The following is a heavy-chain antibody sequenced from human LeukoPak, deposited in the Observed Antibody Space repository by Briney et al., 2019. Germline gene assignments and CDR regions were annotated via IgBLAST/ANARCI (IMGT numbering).Heavy chain of an antibody. CDR2: ICAYNDNT. CDR3: SSVGLGVSSYYMDV. CDR1: RYTLTSYG. D-gene: IGHD3-10*01. J-gene: IGHJ6*03. Sequence: AALKDSRKASRYTLTSYGISSVRPAPGRGREWRGWICAYNDNTNYAQKLQSRVTITTDTIPRTACMDIRTLRSVDTAVYYCSSVGLGVSSYYMDVWGKGTTVTVSS. V-gene: IGHV1-18*01.